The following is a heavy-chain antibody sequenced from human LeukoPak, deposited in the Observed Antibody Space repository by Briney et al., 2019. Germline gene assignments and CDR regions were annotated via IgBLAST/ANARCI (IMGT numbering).Heavy chain of an antibody. CDR3: TKELHVAVAVADYYYFYMDV. D-gene: IGHD6-19*01. Sequence: PVGSLRLSCAASGLAFSSFAMGWVRQSPGKGLEWLSTMNGCGNTTFYSDSVKGRFTISRDNSKNTLYLHMDSLRPDDTAIYYCTKELHVAVAVADYYYFYMDVWGRGTAVTVSS. CDR2: MNGCGNTT. J-gene: IGHJ6*03. CDR1: GLAFSSFA. V-gene: IGHV3-23*01.